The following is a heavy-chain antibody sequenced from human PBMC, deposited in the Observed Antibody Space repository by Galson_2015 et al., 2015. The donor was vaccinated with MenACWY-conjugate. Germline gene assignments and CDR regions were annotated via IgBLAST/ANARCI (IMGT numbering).Heavy chain of an antibody. CDR1: GFSFTTSG. V-gene: IGHV3-21*04. CDR3: ARGANIYFYSMDV. D-gene: IGHD2/OR15-2a*01. CDR2: ITGTSTYI. Sequence: SLRLSCAASGFSFTTSGMTWVRQAPGKGLEWVSSITGTSTYIHYADSVKGSFTISRDNARNSVYLQMNGLRAEDTAVYYCARGANIYFYSMDVWGKGTTVIVSS. J-gene: IGHJ6*03.